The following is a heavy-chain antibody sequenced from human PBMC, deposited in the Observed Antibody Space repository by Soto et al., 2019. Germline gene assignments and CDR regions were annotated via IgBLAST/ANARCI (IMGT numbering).Heavy chain of an antibody. J-gene: IGHJ4*02. V-gene: IGHV1-18*01. CDR2: ISAYNGNT. Sequence: ASVKVSCKASGYTLTSYGISWVRQAPGQGLEWMGWISAYNGNTKYAQKLQGRVTMTTDTSTSTADMELRSLRSDDTAVYYCAREPNYFDYWGQGTLVTVSS. CDR3: AREPNYFDY. CDR1: GYTLTSYG.